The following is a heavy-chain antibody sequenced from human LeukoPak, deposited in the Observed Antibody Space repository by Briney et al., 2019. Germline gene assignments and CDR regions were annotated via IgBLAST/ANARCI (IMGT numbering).Heavy chain of an antibody. CDR3: ARDSGYDYYYYYGMDV. V-gene: IGHV4-38-2*02. D-gene: IGHD5-12*01. J-gene: IGHJ6*02. CDR1: GYSISSGYY. CDR2: IYHSGST. Sequence: SETLSLTCTVSGYSISSGYYWGWIRQPPGKGLEWIGSIYHSGSTYYNPSLKSRVTISVDTSKNQFSLKLSSVTAADTAVYYCARDSGYDYYYYYGMDVWGQGTTVTVSS.